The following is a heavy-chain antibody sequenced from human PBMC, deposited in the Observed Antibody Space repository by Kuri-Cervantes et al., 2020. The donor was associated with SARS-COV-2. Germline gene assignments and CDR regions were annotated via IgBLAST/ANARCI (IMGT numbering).Heavy chain of an antibody. CDR2: ISAYNGNT. V-gene: IGHV1-18*01. CDR1: GYTFTSYG. D-gene: IGHD1-7*01. J-gene: IGHJ5*02. Sequence: ASVKVSCKASGYTFTSYGISWVRQAPGQGLEWMGWISAYNGNTNYAQKLQGRVTMTTDTSTSTAYMELRSLRSEDTAVYYCARVPSKDDWNYFRLVFVRSENWFDPWGQGTLVIVSS. CDR3: ARVPSKDDWNYFRLVFVRSENWFDP.